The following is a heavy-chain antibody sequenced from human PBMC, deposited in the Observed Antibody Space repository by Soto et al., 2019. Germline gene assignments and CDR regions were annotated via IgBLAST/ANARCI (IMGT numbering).Heavy chain of an antibody. CDR3: ARDRYKVPAGKGYFDY. CDR1: GFTFRSCA. Sequence: QVQLVESGGGVVQPGRSLRLSCAASGFTFRSCAMHWVRQAPGKGPEWVAVISYDGSNKYYADSVKGRFTISRDNSKNTLYLQMNSLRAEDTAVYYCARDRYKVPAGKGYFDYWGQGTLVTVSS. V-gene: IGHV3-30-3*01. J-gene: IGHJ4*02. CDR2: ISYDGSNK. D-gene: IGHD2-2*01.